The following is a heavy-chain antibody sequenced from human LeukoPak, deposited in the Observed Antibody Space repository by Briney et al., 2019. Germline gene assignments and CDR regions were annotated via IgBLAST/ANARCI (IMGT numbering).Heavy chain of an antibody. CDR2: ISYDGSNK. Sequence: GGSLRLSRAASGFTFSSYGMHWVRQAPGKGLEWVAVISYDGSNKYYADSVKGRFTISRDNSKNTLYLQMNSLRAEDTAVYYCAKAYSSSWYAFDYWGQGTLVTVSS. D-gene: IGHD6-13*01. J-gene: IGHJ4*02. V-gene: IGHV3-30*18. CDR1: GFTFSSYG. CDR3: AKAYSSSWYAFDY.